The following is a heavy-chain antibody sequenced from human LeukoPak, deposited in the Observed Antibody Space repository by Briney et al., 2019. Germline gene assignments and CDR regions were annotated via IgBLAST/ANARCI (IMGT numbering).Heavy chain of an antibody. V-gene: IGHV3-7*01. J-gene: IGHJ4*02. CDR3: ARRRYSGSSQHFDY. D-gene: IGHD1-26*01. CDR1: GFTFSSYW. CDR2: IKQDGSEK. Sequence: GGSLRLSCAASGFTFSSYWMSWVRQAPGKGLEWVANIKQDGSEKYYVDSVKGRFTISRDNAKNSLYLQMNSLRAEDTAVYCCARRRYSGSSQHFDYWGQGTLVTVSS.